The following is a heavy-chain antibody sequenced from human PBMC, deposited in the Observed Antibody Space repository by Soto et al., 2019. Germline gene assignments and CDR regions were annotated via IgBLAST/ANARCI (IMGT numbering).Heavy chain of an antibody. J-gene: IGHJ5*02. V-gene: IGHV3-64*01. CDR3: AREVPAANYNWFDP. D-gene: IGHD2-2*01. CDR2: IRSNGGST. Sequence: PGXSLRLSCAASGFTFSSYAIHWVVQAPGKGLEYVSAIRSNGGSTYYANSVKGRFTISRDNSKNTLYLQMGSLRAEDMAVYYCAREVPAANYNWFDPWGQGTLVTVSS. CDR1: GFTFSSYA.